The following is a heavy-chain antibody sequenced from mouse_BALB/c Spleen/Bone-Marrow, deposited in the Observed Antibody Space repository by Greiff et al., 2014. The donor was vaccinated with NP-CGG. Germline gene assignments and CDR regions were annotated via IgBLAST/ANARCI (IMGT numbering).Heavy chain of an antibody. V-gene: IGHV1-9*01. CDR1: GYTFSSYW. CDR2: ILPGSGST. D-gene: IGHD2-3*01. Sequence: QVQLQQSGAELMKPGASVKISCKATGYTFSSYWIEWVKQRPGHGLEWIGEILPGSGSTNYNEKFKGKATFTADTSSNTAYMQLSSLTSEDSAVYYCARADGSYYALDYWGQGTPVTVSS. CDR3: ARADGSYYALDY. J-gene: IGHJ4*01.